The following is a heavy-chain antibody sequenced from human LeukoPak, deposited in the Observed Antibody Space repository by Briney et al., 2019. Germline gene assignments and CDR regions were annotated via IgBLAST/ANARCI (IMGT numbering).Heavy chain of an antibody. J-gene: IGHJ5*02. CDR2: IYHSGST. CDR1: GGSISSSNL. CDR3: ARDITRDNWFDP. V-gene: IGHV4-4*02. D-gene: IGHD1-14*01. Sequence: PSGTLSLTCAVSGGSISSSNLWSLVRQPPGKGLEWIGEIYHSGSTNYNPSLKGRVTISVDKSKNQFSLKLSSVTAAATAVYYCARDITRDNWFDPWGQGTLVTVSS.